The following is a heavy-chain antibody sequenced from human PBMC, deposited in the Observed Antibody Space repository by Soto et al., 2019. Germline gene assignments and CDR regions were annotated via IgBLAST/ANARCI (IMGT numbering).Heavy chain of an antibody. CDR2: INHSGST. CDR1: GGSFSGYY. J-gene: IGHJ4*02. V-gene: IGHV4-34*01. CDR3: ASRYYDFGSGYYEGYFDS. Sequence: TLSLTCAVYGGSFSGYYWSWIRQPPGKGPEWIGEINHSGSTNYNPSLKSRVTISVDTSKNQFSLKLSSVTAADTAVYYCASRYYDFGSGYYEGYFDSWGQGTLVTVSS. D-gene: IGHD3-3*01.